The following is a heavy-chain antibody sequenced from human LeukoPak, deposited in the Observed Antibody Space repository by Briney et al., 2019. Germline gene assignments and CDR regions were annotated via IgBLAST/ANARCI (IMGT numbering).Heavy chain of an antibody. CDR3: ARDDSGTQYNNFDY. V-gene: IGHV3-23*01. CDR1: GFTFSRDA. Sequence: PGGSLRLSCVGSGFTFSRDAMSWVRQAPGKGLEWVSTISSGGDSAYYADSVKGRFTISRDNSKNTLYLQMNSLRAEDTAVYYCARDDSGTQYNNFDYWGQGTLVTVSS. CDR2: ISSGGDSA. D-gene: IGHD3-10*01. J-gene: IGHJ4*02.